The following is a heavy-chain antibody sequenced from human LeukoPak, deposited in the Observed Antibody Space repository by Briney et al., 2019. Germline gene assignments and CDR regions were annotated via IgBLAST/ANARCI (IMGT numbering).Heavy chain of an antibody. CDR1: GGSISSYY. V-gene: IGHV4-59*01. D-gene: IGHD1-26*01. CDR2: IYYSGST. Sequence: PSETLSLTCTVSGGSISSYYWSWIRQPPGKGLEWIGYIYYSGSTNYNPSLKSRVTISVDTSKNQFSLKLSSVTAADTAVYYCARCDSSGSYYTLDYWGQGTLVTVSS. CDR3: ARCDSSGSYYTLDY. J-gene: IGHJ4*02.